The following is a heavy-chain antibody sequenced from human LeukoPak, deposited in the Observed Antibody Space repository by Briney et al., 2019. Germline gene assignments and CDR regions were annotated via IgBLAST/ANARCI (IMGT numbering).Heavy chain of an antibody. Sequence: GESLKISCKGSGYSFTSYWIGWVRQMPGKGLEWMGIIYPGDSDTRYGPSFQGQVTISADKSISTAYLQWSSLKASDTAMYYCARGIMITFGGVTLDYWGQGTLVTVSS. CDR3: ARGIMITFGGVTLDY. V-gene: IGHV5-51*01. CDR1: GYSFTSYW. J-gene: IGHJ4*02. CDR2: IYPGDSDT. D-gene: IGHD3-16*01.